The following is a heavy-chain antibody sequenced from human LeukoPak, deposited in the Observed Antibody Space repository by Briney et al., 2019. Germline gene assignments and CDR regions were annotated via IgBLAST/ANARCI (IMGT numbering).Heavy chain of an antibody. D-gene: IGHD3-22*01. CDR3: ATPLDYFDMSDSHQGGD. Sequence: QPGGSLRPSCAASGFTFSRHWMTWVRQAPGKGLEWVADIKHDGSEKDYVDSVKGRFTISRDNAKNSLYLQMNSLRAEDTAVYYCATPLDYFDMSDSHQGGDWGQGTLVTVSS. CDR2: IKHDGSEK. J-gene: IGHJ4*02. CDR1: GFTFSRHW. V-gene: IGHV3-7*03.